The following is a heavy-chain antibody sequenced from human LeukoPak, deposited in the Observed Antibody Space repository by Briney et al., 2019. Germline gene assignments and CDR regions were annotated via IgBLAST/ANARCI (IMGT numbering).Heavy chain of an antibody. J-gene: IGHJ4*02. CDR1: EYTFTRYG. CDR3: AREIVVAGTTVTTQDVDY. Sequence: ASVKVSCKASEYTFTRYGINWVRQAPGQGLEWMGWINTRTGNPTYAQDFTGRFVFSLDTSVSTAYLQISSLKAEDTGVYYCAREIVVAGTTVTTQDVDYWGQGTLVTVSS. V-gene: IGHV7-4-1*02. D-gene: IGHD4-17*01. CDR2: INTRTGNP.